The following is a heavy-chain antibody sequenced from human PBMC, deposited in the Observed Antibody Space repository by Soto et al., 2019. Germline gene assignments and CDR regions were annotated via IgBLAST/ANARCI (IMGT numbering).Heavy chain of an antibody. V-gene: IGHV4-38-2*02. CDR1: GYSISSGYY. CDR3: AREEYDFWSGTYNWFDP. CDR2: IYHSGST. J-gene: IGHJ5*02. D-gene: IGHD3-3*01. Sequence: SETLSLTCAVSGYSISSGYYWGWIRQPPGKGLEWIGSIYHSGSTYYNPSLKSRVTISVDTSKNQFSLKLSSVTAADTAVYYCAREEYDFWSGTYNWFDPWGQGTLVTVSS.